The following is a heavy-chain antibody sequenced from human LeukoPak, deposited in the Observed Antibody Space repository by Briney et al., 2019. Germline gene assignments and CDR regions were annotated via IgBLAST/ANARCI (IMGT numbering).Heavy chain of an antibody. V-gene: IGHV1-2*02. CDR3: ARGRSVTMIVVVRGRYYFDY. D-gene: IGHD3-22*01. CDR2: MNPNSGGT. Sequence: ASVKVSCKASGYTFTDYYIHWVRQAPGQGLEWMAWMNPNSGGTSYAQKFQGRVTMTRDTSISTAYMELSRLRFDDTAVYYCARGRSVTMIVVVRGRYYFDYWGQGTLVTVSS. J-gene: IGHJ4*02. CDR1: GYTFTDYY.